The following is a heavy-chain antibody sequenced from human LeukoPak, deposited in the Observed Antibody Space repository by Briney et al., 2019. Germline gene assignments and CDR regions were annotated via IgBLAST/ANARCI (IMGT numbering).Heavy chain of an antibody. Sequence: SETLSLTCTVSGGSISSSSYYWGWIRQSPGKGLEWIGSIYYSGSTYYNPSLKSRVTISVDTSKNQFSLKLSSVTAADTAVYYCARGVELYYYYYMDVWGKGTTVTVSS. CDR1: GGSISSSSYY. CDR3: ARGVELYYYYYMDV. J-gene: IGHJ6*03. V-gene: IGHV4-39*07. CDR2: IYYSGST. D-gene: IGHD1-7*01.